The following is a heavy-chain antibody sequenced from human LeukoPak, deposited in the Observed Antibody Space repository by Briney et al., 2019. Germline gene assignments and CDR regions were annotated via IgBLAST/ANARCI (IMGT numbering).Heavy chain of an antibody. CDR1: GYSISSGYY. CDR3: ARDRAGATSFDY. V-gene: IGHV4-38-2*02. J-gene: IGHJ4*02. D-gene: IGHD1-26*01. Sequence: SETLSLTCTVSGYSISSGYYWGWIRQSPGKGLEWIGSMSHSGSTHYNPSLKSRATISVDTSKNQLSLKLTSVTAADTAVYYCARDRAGATSFDYWGQGTLVTVSS. CDR2: MSHSGST.